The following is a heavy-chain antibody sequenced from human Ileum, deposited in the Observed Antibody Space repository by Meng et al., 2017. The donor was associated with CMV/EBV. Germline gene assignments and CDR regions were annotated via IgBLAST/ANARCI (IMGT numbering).Heavy chain of an antibody. Sequence: SETLSLTCTVSGGSVSSGSYYWSWIRQPPGKGLEWIGYIYYSGSTNYNPSLKSRVTISVDTSKNQFSLKLSSVTAADTAVYYCARDRADCSSTSCYPYFDYWGQGTLVTVSS. CDR3: ARDRADCSSTSCYPYFDY. CDR1: GGSVSSGSYY. CDR2: IYYSGST. V-gene: IGHV4-61*01. J-gene: IGHJ4*02. D-gene: IGHD2-2*01.